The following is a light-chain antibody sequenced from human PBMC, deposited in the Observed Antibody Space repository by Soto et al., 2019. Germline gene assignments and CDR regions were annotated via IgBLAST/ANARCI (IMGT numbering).Light chain of an antibody. Sequence: QTVVTQEPSLSVSPGGTVTLTCGLSSGSVSTSYYPSWYQQTPGQAPRTLIYNTNTRSSGVPGRFSGSILGNKAALTIAGAQADDESDYYCVLYMGSGISVFGGGTQLTVL. CDR1: SGSVSTSYY. J-gene: IGLJ3*02. CDR3: VLYMGSGISV. V-gene: IGLV8-61*01. CDR2: NTN.